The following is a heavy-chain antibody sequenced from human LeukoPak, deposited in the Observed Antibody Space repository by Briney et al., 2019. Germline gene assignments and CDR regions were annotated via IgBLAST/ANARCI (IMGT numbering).Heavy chain of an antibody. Sequence: PSETLSLTCTVSGGSISSYYWSWIRQPAGKGLEWIGRIYTSGSNNYNPSLKSQVTMSVDTSNNQFSLKLSSVTAADTAVYDCARDQLNYYDSSGSDDAFDIWGQGTMVTVSS. CDR3: ARDQLNYYDSSGSDDAFDI. CDR1: GGSISSYY. V-gene: IGHV4-4*07. J-gene: IGHJ3*02. CDR2: IYTSGSN. D-gene: IGHD3-22*01.